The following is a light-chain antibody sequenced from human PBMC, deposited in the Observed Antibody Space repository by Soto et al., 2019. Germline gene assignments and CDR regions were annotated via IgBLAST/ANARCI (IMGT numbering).Light chain of an antibody. V-gene: IGLV2-11*01. CDR3: CSYAGSYTFYV. J-gene: IGLJ1*01. Sequence: QSVLTQPRSGSGSPGQSVTISCTGTSSDVGGYNYVSWYQQHPGKAPRLMIYDVSKRPSGVPDRFSGSKSGNTASLTISGLQAEDEADYYCCSYAGSYTFYVFGIGTKVTVL. CDR2: DVS. CDR1: SSDVGGYNY.